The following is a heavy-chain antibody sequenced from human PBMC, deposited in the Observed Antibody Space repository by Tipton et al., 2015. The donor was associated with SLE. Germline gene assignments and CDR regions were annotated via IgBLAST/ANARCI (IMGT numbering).Heavy chain of an antibody. D-gene: IGHD6-19*01. CDR3: ARHISVTGQRGFDY. CDR1: NDSVTSNW. J-gene: IGHJ4*02. Sequence: GLVKPSGTLSLTCDVPNDSVTSNWWSWVRQPPGKGLEWIVETFHTGTTYYNASFQSRVTVSLDKSTAQLSLDLRSVTAADTAVYYCARHISVTGQRGFDYWGQGTLITVSS. V-gene: IGHV4-4*02. CDR2: TFHTGTT.